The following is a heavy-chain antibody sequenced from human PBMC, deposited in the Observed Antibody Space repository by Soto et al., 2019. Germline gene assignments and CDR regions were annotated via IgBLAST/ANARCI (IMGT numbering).Heavy chain of an antibody. CDR2: IYYSGST. D-gene: IGHD3-3*01. CDR3: AREVERDFWSGYPSYYYYMDV. Sequence: SETLSLTCTVSGGSISSYYWSWIRQPPGKGLEWIGYIYYSGSTNYNPSLKSRVTISVDTSKNQFSLKLSSVTAADTAVYYCAREVERDFWSGYPSYYYYMDVWGKGTTVTVSS. J-gene: IGHJ6*03. V-gene: IGHV4-59*01. CDR1: GGSISSYY.